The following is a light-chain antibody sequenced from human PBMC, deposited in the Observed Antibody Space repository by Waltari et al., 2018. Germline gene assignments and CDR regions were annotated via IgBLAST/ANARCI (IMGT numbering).Light chain of an antibody. CDR1: NLGDKF. CDR3: QAWDSGTAV. V-gene: IGLV3-1*01. Sequence: YELTQPPSVSVSPGQTASISCSGDNLGDKFASWYQQKPGQSPLLVIYQDNRRPSGIPERFSGANSGNTATLIISGTQAMDEADYYCQAWDSGTAVFGTGTKVTVL. J-gene: IGLJ1*01. CDR2: QDN.